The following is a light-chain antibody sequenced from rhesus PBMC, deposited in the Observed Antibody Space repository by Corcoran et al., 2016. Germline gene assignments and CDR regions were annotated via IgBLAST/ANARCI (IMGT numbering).Light chain of an antibody. CDR3: VQGRNVPYS. CDR2: QVS. CDR1: QSLRHRDGKTY. J-gene: IGKJ2*01. V-gene: IGKV2S8*01. Sequence: DFVLTQSPLSLPVTPGQPASISCRSSQSLRHRDGKTYLNWLQQKPGQPPRRLIYQVSNRDSGVPDRFSGSWAVTNFTLKIRRVEAEGVGFYYCVQGRNVPYSCGQGTKVEIK.